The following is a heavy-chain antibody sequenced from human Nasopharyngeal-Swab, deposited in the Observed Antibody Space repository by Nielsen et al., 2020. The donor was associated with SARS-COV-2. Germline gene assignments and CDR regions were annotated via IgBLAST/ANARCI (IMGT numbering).Heavy chain of an antibody. J-gene: IGHJ4*02. CDR3: ARDYTVRGVWY. CDR1: GFTFSGYS. D-gene: IGHD3-10*01. Sequence: GESLKISCAASGFTFSGYSMNWVRQASGKGLEWVSYLSSSSSSIYYADSVKGRFTISRDNAKNSLYLQMNSLRAEDTAVYYCARDYTVRGVWYWGQGTLVTVSS. V-gene: IGHV3-48*01. CDR2: LSSSSSSI.